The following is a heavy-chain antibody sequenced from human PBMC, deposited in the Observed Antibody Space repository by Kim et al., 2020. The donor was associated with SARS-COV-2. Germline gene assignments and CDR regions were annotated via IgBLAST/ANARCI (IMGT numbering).Heavy chain of an antibody. Sequence: GGSLRLSCAASEFTLSSYWMHWVRQGPGKGLVWVSCIDLNGSGAAYADSVKGRFTVSRDNAKNTLYLQMNSLRAEDTAVYYCTRGGFGHNMDVWGQGTTVTVSS. CDR3: TRGGFGHNMDV. V-gene: IGHV3-74*01. CDR2: IDLNGSGA. CDR1: EFTLSSYW. J-gene: IGHJ6*02. D-gene: IGHD3-16*01.